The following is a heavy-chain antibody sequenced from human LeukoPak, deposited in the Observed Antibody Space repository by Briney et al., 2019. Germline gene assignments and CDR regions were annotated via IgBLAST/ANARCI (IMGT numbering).Heavy chain of an antibody. CDR2: ISGSGGST. CDR3: AKDKPAESSGYCIGTSRYTGLDY. D-gene: IGHD2-2*02. CDR1: GFTFSSYA. J-gene: IGHJ4*02. V-gene: IGHV3-23*01. Sequence: GGSLRLSCAASGFTFSSYAMSWVRQAPGKGLEWVSAISGSGGSTYYADSVKGRFTISRDNSKNTLYLQMNSLRAEDTAVYDCAKDKPAESSGYCIGTSRYTGLDYWGQGTLVTVSS.